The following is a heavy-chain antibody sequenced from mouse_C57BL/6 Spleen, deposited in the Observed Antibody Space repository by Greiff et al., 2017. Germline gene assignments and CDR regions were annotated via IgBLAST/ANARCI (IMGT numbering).Heavy chain of an antibody. D-gene: IGHD2-3*01. CDR2: INPSNGGT. CDR1: GYTFTSYW. J-gene: IGHJ1*03. Sequence: QVQLKQPGTELVKPGASVKLSCKASGYTFTSYWMHWVKQRPGQGLEWIGNINPSNGGTNYNEKFKSKATLTVDKSSSTAYMQLSSLTSEDSAVYYCASDGYSHWYFDVWGTGTTVTVSS. CDR3: ASDGYSHWYFDV. V-gene: IGHV1-53*01.